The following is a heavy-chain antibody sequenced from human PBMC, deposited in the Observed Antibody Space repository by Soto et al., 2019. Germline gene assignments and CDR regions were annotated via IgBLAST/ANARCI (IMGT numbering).Heavy chain of an antibody. CDR1: GFTFSNYA. Sequence: GGSLRLSCAASGFTFSNYAMSWVRQAPGKGLEWISAINGGATSTYHADSVKGRFTISRDNSKTTLFLQMNRLRADDTAVYYCAKGSASGSPYYFDFWGHGTLVTVSS. D-gene: IGHD6-25*01. V-gene: IGHV3-23*01. J-gene: IGHJ4*01. CDR3: AKGSASGSPYYFDF. CDR2: INGGATST.